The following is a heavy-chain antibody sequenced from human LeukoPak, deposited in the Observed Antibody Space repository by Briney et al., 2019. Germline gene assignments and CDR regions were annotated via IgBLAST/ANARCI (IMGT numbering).Heavy chain of an antibody. CDR3: ARHGSWSFDY. CDR1: GFTFSSHA. D-gene: IGHD6-13*01. Sequence: GGSLRLSCAASGFTFSSHAMSWVRQAPGKGLEWVSAITSGSGSNVYYTDSLKGRFTISRDNSKNMLYLQMNSLRAEDTAVYYCARHGSWSFDYWGQGTLVTVSA. CDR2: ITSGSGSNV. V-gene: IGHV3-23*01. J-gene: IGHJ4*02.